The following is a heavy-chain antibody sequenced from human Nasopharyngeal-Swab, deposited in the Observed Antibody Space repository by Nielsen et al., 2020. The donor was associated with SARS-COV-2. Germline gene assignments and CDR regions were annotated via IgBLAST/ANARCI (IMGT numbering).Heavy chain of an antibody. CDR2: INPSGGST. V-gene: IGHV1-46*01. Sequence: ASEKVSCKPSGYTFTSYCIHWVRQAPGKGLEWMGIINPSGGSTSYAQKLQGRVTMTRDTSTSTVYMELSSLRSEDTAVYYCARVGGARGYSYGQFDYCGQVTLFTVSS. CDR3: ARVGGARGYSYGQFDY. CDR1: GYTFTSYC. J-gene: IGHJ4*02. D-gene: IGHD5-18*01.